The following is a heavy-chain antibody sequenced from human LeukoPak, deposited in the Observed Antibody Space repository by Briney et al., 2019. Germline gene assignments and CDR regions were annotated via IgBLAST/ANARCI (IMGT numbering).Heavy chain of an antibody. CDR2: INPNSGGT. J-gene: IGHJ3*02. Sequence: ASVKVSFKASGYTFTGYYMHWVRQAPGQGLEWMGWINPNSGGTNYAQKFQGRVTMTRDTSISTAYMELSRLRSDDTAVYYCARDSIVGAKGGAFDIWGQGTMVTVSS. CDR3: ARDSIVGAKGGAFDI. CDR1: GYTFTGYY. D-gene: IGHD1-26*01. V-gene: IGHV1-2*02.